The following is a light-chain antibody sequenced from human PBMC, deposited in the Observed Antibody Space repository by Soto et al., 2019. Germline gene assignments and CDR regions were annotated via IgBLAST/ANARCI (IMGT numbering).Light chain of an antibody. Sequence: QSALTQPASVSGSPGQSITISCTGASSDVGTYKLVSWYQQHPGKAPKLMIYEVSKWPSGVSNRFSGSKSGNTASLTISGLQAEDDADYYCCSYAAGNTYVFGTGTKLTVL. CDR2: EVS. V-gene: IGLV2-23*02. CDR1: SSDVGTYKL. CDR3: CSYAAGNTYV. J-gene: IGLJ1*01.